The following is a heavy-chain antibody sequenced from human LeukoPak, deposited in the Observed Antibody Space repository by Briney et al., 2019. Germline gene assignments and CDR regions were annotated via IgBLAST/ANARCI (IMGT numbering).Heavy chain of an antibody. V-gene: IGHV3-11*04. D-gene: IGHD1-14*01. CDR3: ARDEGTPST. CDR2: ISGTGTTT. CDR1: GFTLSYYY. J-gene: IGHJ5*02. Sequence: GGSLRLSCVAYGFTLSYYYMSWVRQAPGKGLEWLSDISGTGTTTHSADSVKGRFTISRDNAKNSLYLPMNSLRAADTAVYYCARDEGTPSTWGQGTLVTVSS.